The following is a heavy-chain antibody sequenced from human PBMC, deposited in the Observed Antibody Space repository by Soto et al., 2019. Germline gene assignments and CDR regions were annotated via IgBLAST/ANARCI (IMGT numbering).Heavy chain of an antibody. D-gene: IGHD5-12*01. CDR1: GDSVSSNSAA. CDR3: AREVATQKLYYFDY. Sequence: SQTLSLTCAISGDSVSSNSAAWNWIRQSPSRSLEWLGRTYFRSKWYNDYAVSVKSRITINPVTSKNQFSLQLNSVTPEDTAVYYCAREVATQKLYYFDYWGQGTLVTVSS. CDR2: TYFRSKWYN. J-gene: IGHJ4*02. V-gene: IGHV6-1*01.